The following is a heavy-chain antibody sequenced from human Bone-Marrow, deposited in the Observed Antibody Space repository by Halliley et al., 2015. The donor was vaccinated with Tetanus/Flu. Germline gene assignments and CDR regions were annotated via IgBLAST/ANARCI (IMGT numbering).Heavy chain of an antibody. J-gene: IGHJ5*02. CDR2: MNPNTGDT. CDR3: ARTPPETGWFAP. V-gene: IGHV1-8*01. Sequence: QLVQSGAELKKPGASVKVSCKASGYIFINYDINWVRQAPGQGLEWMGWMNPNTGDTGYAQKFQGRVTMTRDTSITTAYMELSGLISEDTAVYYSARTPPETGWFAPWGQGTLVTVSS. CDR1: GYIFINYD.